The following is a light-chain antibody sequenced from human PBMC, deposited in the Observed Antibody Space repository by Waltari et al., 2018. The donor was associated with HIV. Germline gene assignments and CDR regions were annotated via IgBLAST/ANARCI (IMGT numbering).Light chain of an antibody. V-gene: IGLV3-21*04. CDR1: NIGRRS. Sequence: SYMLTQPPSVSVAPGETARITCEGDNIGRRSGQWYQQKAGQAPVLVIYYDIDRPSGIPERFSGSNSDNTATLTSSRVEAGDEADYYGQVWDGDSNHVVFGGGTKLTVL. CDR2: YDI. CDR3: QVWDGDSNHVV. J-gene: IGLJ2*01.